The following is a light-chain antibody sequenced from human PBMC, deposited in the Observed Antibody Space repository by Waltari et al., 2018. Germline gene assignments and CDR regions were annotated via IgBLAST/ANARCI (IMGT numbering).Light chain of an antibody. J-gene: IGKJ1*01. CDR3: QHYVSLPVT. CDR1: QSVSRA. CDR2: GPS. V-gene: IGKV3-20*01. Sequence: ELVLTQSPGTLSLSPGERATLSCRASQSVSRALAWYQQNPGQAPRLLIYGPSNRATGIPDRFSGSGSGTDFSLIISRLEPEDFAVYYCQHYVSLPVTFGQGTKVEIK.